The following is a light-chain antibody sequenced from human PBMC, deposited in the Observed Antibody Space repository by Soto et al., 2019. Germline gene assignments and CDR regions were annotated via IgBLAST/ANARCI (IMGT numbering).Light chain of an antibody. V-gene: IGLV1-47*01. CDR2: MNN. Sequence: QSVLTQPPSLSGTPGQTVTISCIGSRSNIGSAIVHWYQQILGTAPKHLIYMNNQRPSGVPDRFSGSKSGTSASLVITGLPPEDEADYYCVAWDDNLSSRGFGGGTKVTV. CDR1: RSNIGSAI. CDR3: VAWDDNLSSRG. J-gene: IGLJ3*02.